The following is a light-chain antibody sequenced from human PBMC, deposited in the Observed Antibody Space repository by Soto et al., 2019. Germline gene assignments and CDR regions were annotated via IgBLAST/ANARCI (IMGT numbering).Light chain of an antibody. Sequence: EIVLTQSPGTLSLSPGERATLSCRASQSVSNNYLAWYQQKPGKAPRLLISDASTRATGIPARFSGSGSGTEFTLTVSSLQSEDFAVYYCQQYIKWPITFGQGTRLEIK. J-gene: IGKJ5*01. CDR2: DAS. CDR3: QQYIKWPIT. CDR1: QSVSNN. V-gene: IGKV3-15*01.